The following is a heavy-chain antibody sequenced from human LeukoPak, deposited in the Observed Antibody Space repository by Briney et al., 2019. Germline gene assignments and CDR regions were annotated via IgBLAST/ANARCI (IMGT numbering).Heavy chain of an antibody. J-gene: IGHJ6*02. Sequence: PSETLSLTCAVYGGSFSGYYWSWIRQPPGKGLEWIGEINHSGSTNYNPSLKCRVTISVDTSKNQFSLKLSSVTAADTAVYYCARGSGWFFSNFYGMDIWGQGTTVTVSS. CDR1: GGSFSGYY. V-gene: IGHV4-34*01. CDR3: ARGSGWFFSNFYGMDI. CDR2: INHSGST. D-gene: IGHD6-19*01.